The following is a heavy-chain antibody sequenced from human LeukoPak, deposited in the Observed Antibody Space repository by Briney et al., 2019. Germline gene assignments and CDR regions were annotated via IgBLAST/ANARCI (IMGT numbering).Heavy chain of an antibody. J-gene: IGHJ4*02. V-gene: IGHV4-61*01. D-gene: IGHD3-22*01. Sequence: SETLSLTCTVSGGSVSSGNYYWSWIRQPPGKGLEWIGYIYYSGSTNYNPSLKSRVTISVDTSKNQFSLKLSSVTAADTAVYYCARDPSGYFNYWGQGTLATVSS. CDR1: GGSVSSGNYY. CDR3: ARDPSGYFNY. CDR2: IYYSGST.